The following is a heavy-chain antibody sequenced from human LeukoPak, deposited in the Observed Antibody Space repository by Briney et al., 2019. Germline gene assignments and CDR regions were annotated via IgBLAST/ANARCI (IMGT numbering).Heavy chain of an antibody. V-gene: IGHV4-59*01. CDR3: ARVRGYMDV. CDR1: GGSISSYY. J-gene: IGHJ6*03. Sequence: SETLSLTCTVSGGSISSYYWSWIPQPPGKGLEWIGYIYYSGSTNYNPSLKSRVTISVDTSKNQFSLKLSSVTAADTAVYYCARVRGYMDVWGKGTTVTISS. CDR2: IYYSGST.